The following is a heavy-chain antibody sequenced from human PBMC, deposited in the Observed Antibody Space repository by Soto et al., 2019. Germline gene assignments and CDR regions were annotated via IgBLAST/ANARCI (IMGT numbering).Heavy chain of an antibody. CDR2: FDPEDGET. V-gene: IGHV1-24*01. Sequence: GASVKVSCKVSGYTLTELSMHWVRQAPGKGLEWMGGFDPEDGETIYAQKFQGRVTMTEDTSTDTAYMELSSLRSEDTAVYYCATAVGATIYYYYGMDVWGQGTTVTVSS. CDR1: GYTLTELS. J-gene: IGHJ6*02. CDR3: ATAVGATIYYYYGMDV. D-gene: IGHD1-26*01.